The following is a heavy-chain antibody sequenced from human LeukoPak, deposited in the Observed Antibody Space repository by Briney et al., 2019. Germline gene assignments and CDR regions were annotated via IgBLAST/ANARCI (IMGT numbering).Heavy chain of an antibody. V-gene: IGHV3-23*01. CDR3: AKTRAYYYDSSGYPDY. D-gene: IGHD3-22*01. CDR2: ISGSGGST. J-gene: IGHJ4*02. CDR1: GFTFSSYA. Sequence: PGASLRLTCAASGFTFSSYAMSWVRQAPGKGLGWVSGISGSGGSTYYADSVKGRFTISRDNSKNTLYLQMNSLRAEDTAVYYCAKTRAYYYDSSGYPDYWGQGTLVTVSS.